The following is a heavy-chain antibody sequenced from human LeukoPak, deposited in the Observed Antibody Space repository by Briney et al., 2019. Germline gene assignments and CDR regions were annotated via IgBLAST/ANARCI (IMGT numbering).Heavy chain of an antibody. CDR3: ARLLSDGNFDY. Sequence: ASVKDSCKASGYTFTSYYMHWVRQAPGQGLEWMGIINPSGGSTSYAQKFQGRVTMTRDTSTSTVYMELSSLRSEDTAVYYCARLLSDGNFDYWGQGTLVTVSS. V-gene: IGHV1-46*01. CDR2: INPSGGST. D-gene: IGHD1-26*01. J-gene: IGHJ4*02. CDR1: GYTFTSYY.